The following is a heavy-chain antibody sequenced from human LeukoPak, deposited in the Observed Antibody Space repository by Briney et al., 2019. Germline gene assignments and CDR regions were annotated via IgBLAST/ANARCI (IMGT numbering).Heavy chain of an antibody. CDR1: GASY. V-gene: IGHV4-39*01. D-gene: IGHD6-19*01. Sequence: SETLSLTCTVSGASYWGWVRQSPEMGLEWIGSIYSTGGTYYNPSLKSRLTISLDTSKNQFSLQLSSVTAADTAVYYCARHIGSSGWFGSWFDPWGQGILVTVS. J-gene: IGHJ5*02. CDR2: IYSTGGT. CDR3: ARHIGSSGWFGSWFDP.